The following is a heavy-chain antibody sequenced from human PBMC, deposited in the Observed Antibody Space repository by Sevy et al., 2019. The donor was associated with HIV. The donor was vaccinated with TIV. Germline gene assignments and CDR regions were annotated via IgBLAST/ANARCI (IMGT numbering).Heavy chain of an antibody. V-gene: IGHV4-39*01. CDR3: ARLPYCSGGSCYFIWFDP. D-gene: IGHD2-15*01. Sequence: SETLSLTCTVSGGSISSSSYYWGWIRQPPGKGLEWIGSIYYSGSTYYHPSLKSRVTISVDTSKNQFSLKLSSVTAADTAVYYCARLPYCSGGSCYFIWFDPWGQGTLVTVSS. CDR1: GGSISSSSYY. CDR2: IYYSGST. J-gene: IGHJ5*02.